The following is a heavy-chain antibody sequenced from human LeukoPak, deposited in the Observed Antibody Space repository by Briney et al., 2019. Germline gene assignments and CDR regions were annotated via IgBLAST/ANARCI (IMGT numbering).Heavy chain of an antibody. Sequence: GASVKVSCKASGYTFTSYGISWVRHAPGQGLEWMGWISAYNGNTNYAQKLQGRVTMTTDTSTSTAYMELRSLRSDDTAVYYCAREGQVVNKMATLPATLGIDYWGQGTLGTLSS. CDR3: AREGQVVNKMATLPATLGIDY. CDR1: GYTFTSYG. J-gene: IGHJ4*02. D-gene: IGHD5-24*01. CDR2: ISAYNGNT. V-gene: IGHV1-18*01.